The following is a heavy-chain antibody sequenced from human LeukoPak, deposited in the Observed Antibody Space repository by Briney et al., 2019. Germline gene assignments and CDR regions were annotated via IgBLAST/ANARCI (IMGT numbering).Heavy chain of an antibody. Sequence: SETLSLTCTVSGGSISSGGYYWSWIRQHPGKGLEWIGYIYYSGSTYYNPSLKSRVTISVDTSKNQFSLKLSSVTAADTAVYYCARDRRVGHRFGDKNYMDVWGKGTTVTVSS. J-gene: IGHJ6*03. D-gene: IGHD3-10*01. V-gene: IGHV4-31*03. CDR1: GGSISSGGYY. CDR3: ARDRRVGHRFGDKNYMDV. CDR2: IYYSGST.